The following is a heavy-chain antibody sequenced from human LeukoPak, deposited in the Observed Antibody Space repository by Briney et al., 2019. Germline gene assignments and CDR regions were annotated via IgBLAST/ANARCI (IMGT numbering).Heavy chain of an antibody. CDR2: IRYDGSDK. J-gene: IGHJ6*03. V-gene: IGHV3-30*02. D-gene: IGHD2-2*01. Sequence: GGSLRLSCAASGFTFSSYGMHWVRQAPGKGLEWVAFIRYDGSDKYYADSVKGRLTISRDNSKNTLYLQTNSLRAKDTAVYYCAKGSYYCSSSSCPQYYYYMDVWGKGTTVTVSS. CDR3: AKGSYYCSSSSCPQYYYYMDV. CDR1: GFTFSSYG.